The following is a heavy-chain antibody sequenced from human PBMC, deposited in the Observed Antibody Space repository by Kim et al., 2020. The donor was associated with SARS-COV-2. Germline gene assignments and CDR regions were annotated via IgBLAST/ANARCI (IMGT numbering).Heavy chain of an antibody. V-gene: IGHV3-30*04. CDR1: GLYI. CDR2: MSFDGFSK. Sequence: GGSLRLSCWTSGLYIIHWVPQAPGKGLEWVAAMSFDGFSKYFVDSVKGRFTISRDDSKNAVYLELNSLRDEDSAVYYCATEGGTSGRCGYFDSWGQGTLV. D-gene: IGHD2-15*01. J-gene: IGHJ4*02. CDR3: ATEGGTSGRCGYFDS.